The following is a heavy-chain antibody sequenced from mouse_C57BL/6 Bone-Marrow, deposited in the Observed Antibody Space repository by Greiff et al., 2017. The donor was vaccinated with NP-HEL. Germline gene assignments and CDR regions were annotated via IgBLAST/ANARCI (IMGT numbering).Heavy chain of an antibody. J-gene: IGHJ1*03. Sequence: VQLQQSGPSLVRPSQTLSLTCTVTGFSINSDCYWIWIRQFPGNKLEYIGYTFYSGITYYNPSLESRTYITRDTSKNQFSLKLSSVTTEDTATYYCARSLYYTYWYFDVWGTGTTVTVSS. CDR1: GFSINSDCY. CDR3: ARSLYYTYWYFDV. CDR2: TFYSGIT. V-gene: IGHV3-3*01. D-gene: IGHD2-1*01.